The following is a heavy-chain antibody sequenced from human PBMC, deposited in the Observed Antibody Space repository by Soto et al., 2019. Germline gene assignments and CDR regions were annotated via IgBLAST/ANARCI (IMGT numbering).Heavy chain of an antibody. Sequence: GGSLRLSCAASGFTFDDYGMSWVRQVSGKGLEWVSSINWNGDSTGYADSVKGRFTISRDNGKNSLYLQMNSLRAEDTALYHCARGDGIFGVARSLDHWGQGTLVTVSS. CDR1: GFTFDDYG. CDR3: ARGDGIFGVARSLDH. CDR2: INWNGDST. J-gene: IGHJ4*02. D-gene: IGHD3-3*01. V-gene: IGHV3-20*01.